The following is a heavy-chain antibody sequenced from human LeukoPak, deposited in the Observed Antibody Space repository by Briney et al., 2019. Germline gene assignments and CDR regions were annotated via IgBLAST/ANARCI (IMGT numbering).Heavy chain of an antibody. CDR3: SRTPACCGWAYYFDY. V-gene: IGHV4-4*09. CDR2: IYHTATT. Sequence: SETLSLTCAASGDSTRSDLCKWIRQIPGKGLEWIGYIYHTATTNYNHSFRTRVTMSLDTSNNQFSLRLTSLTAADTAVYYCSRTPACCGWAYYFDYWGQGALVTVSS. D-gene: IGHD6-19*01. J-gene: IGHJ4*02. CDR1: GDSTRSDL.